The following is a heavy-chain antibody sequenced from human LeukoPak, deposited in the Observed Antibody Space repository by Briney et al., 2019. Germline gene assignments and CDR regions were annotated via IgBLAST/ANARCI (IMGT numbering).Heavy chain of an antibody. CDR3: ARIGAGSSRDY. J-gene: IGHJ4*02. CDR2: IKQDGSEK. V-gene: IGHV3-7*04. Sequence: QPGGSLRLSCAASGFIFSSYWMSWVRQAPGKGLEWVANIKQDGSEKYYVDSVKGRFTISRDNAKNSLYLQMNSLRAEDTAVYYCARIGAGSSRDYWGQGTLVTVSS. D-gene: IGHD6-13*01. CDR1: GFIFSSYW.